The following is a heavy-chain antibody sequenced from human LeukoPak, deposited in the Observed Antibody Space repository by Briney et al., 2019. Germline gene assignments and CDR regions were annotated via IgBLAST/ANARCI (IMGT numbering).Heavy chain of an antibody. V-gene: IGHV1-46*01. D-gene: IGHD3-16*01. J-gene: IGHJ4*02. CDR2: INPSGGST. CDR1: GYTFTSYY. Sequence: ASVKVSCKASGYTFTSYYMHWVRQAPGQGLEWMGIINPSGGSTSYAQKFQGRVTITRDTSTSTVYMELSSMRSEDTAVYYCARDEAMITFGGVLDYWGQGTLVTVSS. CDR3: ARDEAMITFGGVLDY.